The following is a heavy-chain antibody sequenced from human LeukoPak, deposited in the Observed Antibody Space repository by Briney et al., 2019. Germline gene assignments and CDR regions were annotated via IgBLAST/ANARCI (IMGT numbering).Heavy chain of an antibody. J-gene: IGHJ5*02. D-gene: IGHD3-16*02. CDR1: GGSFSGYY. V-gene: IGHV4-34*01. Sequence: WETLSLTCAAYGGSFSGYYWSWIRQPPGKGLEWIGEINHSGSTNYNPYLKSRVTISVDTSKNQFSLKLSSVTAADTAVYYCARGRRYPQTWGQGTLVTVSS. CDR3: ARGRRYPQT. CDR2: INHSGST.